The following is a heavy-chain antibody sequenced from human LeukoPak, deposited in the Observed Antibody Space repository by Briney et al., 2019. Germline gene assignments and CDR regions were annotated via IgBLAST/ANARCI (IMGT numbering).Heavy chain of an antibody. J-gene: IGHJ4*02. D-gene: IGHD2-2*03. CDR2: IDPSDSYT. CDR1: GYIFTSYW. Sequence: PGASLQISCKGSGYIFTSYWISWVRQLPGKGLEWMGRIDPSDSYTNYSPSFQGHVTISADKSISTAYLQWSSLKASDTAMYYCARHRPGYCSSTSCYEWGQGTLVTVSS. V-gene: IGHV5-10-1*01. CDR3: ARHRPGYCSSTSCYE.